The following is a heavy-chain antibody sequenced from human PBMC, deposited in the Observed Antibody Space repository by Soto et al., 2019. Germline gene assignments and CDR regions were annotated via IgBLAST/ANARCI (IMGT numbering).Heavy chain of an antibody. V-gene: IGHV3-30*18. J-gene: IGHJ6*02. CDR2: IAYDGNEK. CDR1: GFTFKTHA. CDR3: GKDVGDYVPYYYGVYV. D-gene: IGHD1-26*01. Sequence: QVQLVESGGGVVQPGTSLRLSCAASGFTFKTHAMHWVRQAPGKGLEWMAVIAYDGNEKFYADSVKGRFTISRDNSKNALYLQINTLRTEDTAVYYCGKDVGDYVPYYYGVYVWGQGTTVTVSS.